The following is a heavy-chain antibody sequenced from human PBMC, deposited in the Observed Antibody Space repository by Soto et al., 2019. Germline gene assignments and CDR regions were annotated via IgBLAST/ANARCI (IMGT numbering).Heavy chain of an antibody. D-gene: IGHD3-3*02. J-gene: IGHJ5*01. CDR3: ARAHAPTLPFYS. Sequence: PSETLSLTCTVSGGSIRNVYWSWIRQAPGKGLEWIGFIFHSGNAKYNPSLKSRVTISVDTSKNQFSLSLDSVTAAETAVYFCARAHAPTLPFYSWGQGTLVTV. CDR1: GGSIRNVY. CDR2: IFHSGNA. V-gene: IGHV4-59*01.